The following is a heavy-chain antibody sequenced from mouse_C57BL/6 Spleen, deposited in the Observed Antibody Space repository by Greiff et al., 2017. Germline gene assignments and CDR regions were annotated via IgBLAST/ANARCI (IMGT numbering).Heavy chain of an antibody. Sequence: EVQLVESEGGLVQPGSSMKLSCTASGFTFSDYYMAWVRQVPEKGLEWVANINYDGSSTYYLDSLKSRFIISRDNAKNILYLQMSSLKSEDTATYYCARDGGSSYEYFDVWGTGTTVTVSS. CDR3: ARDGGSSYEYFDV. CDR2: INYDGSST. J-gene: IGHJ1*03. D-gene: IGHD1-1*01. CDR1: GFTFSDYY. V-gene: IGHV5-16*01.